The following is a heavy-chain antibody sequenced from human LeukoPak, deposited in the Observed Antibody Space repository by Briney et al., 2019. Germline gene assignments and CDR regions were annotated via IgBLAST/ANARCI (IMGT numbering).Heavy chain of an antibody. Sequence: GGSLRLSCAASGFTFSSYSMNWVRQAPGEGLEWVSSISSSSSYIYYADSVKGRFTISRDNAKNSLYLQMNSLRAEDTAVYYCARDPLEIYYYYYMDVWGKGTTVTVSS. J-gene: IGHJ6*03. CDR3: ARDPLEIYYYYYMDV. CDR2: ISSSSSYI. CDR1: GFTFSSYS. V-gene: IGHV3-21*01.